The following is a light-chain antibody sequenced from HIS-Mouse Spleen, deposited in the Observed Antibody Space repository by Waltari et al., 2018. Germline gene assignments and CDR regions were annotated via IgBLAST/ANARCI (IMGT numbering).Light chain of an antibody. J-gene: IGLJ3*02. CDR1: SRDVGGYNY. CDR2: DVS. V-gene: IGLV2-11*01. CDR3: CSYAGSYTWV. Sequence: QPALTQPRSVSGSPGQSVTLSCTGTSRDVGGYNYFSWYQQHPGKAPKLMIYDVSKRPSGVPDRFSGSKSGNTASLTISGLQAEDEADYYCCSYAGSYTWVFGGGTKLTVL.